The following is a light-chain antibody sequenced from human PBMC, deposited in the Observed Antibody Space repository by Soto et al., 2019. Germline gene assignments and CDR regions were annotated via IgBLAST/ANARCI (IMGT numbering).Light chain of an antibody. Sequence: QSALTQPASVSGSPGQSITISCTGTSSDVGDYNYVSWYQQHPGKAPKLMIYDVSNRPSGVSNRFSASKSGNTASLTISGLQAEDEADYYCSSYTSSTTSVVFGGGTKVTVL. CDR1: SSDVGDYNY. CDR2: DVS. J-gene: IGLJ2*01. V-gene: IGLV2-14*01. CDR3: SSYTSSTTSVV.